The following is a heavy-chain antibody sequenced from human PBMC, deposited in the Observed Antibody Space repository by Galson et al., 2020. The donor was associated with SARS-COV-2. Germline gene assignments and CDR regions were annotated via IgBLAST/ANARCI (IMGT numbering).Heavy chain of an antibody. D-gene: IGHD6-19*01. Sequence: GGSLRLSCTASGFTFNSHAMHWVRQAPGKGLEWVAQIFYDGSNTYYVDSVKGRFTISRDNSENTVYLQMNNLRAEDTAVYYCARDGQSTSGWAFDYWGQGTLVTVSS. J-gene: IGHJ4*02. CDR2: IFYDGSNT. V-gene: IGHV3-33*01. CDR3: ARDGQSTSGWAFDY. CDR1: GFTFNSHA.